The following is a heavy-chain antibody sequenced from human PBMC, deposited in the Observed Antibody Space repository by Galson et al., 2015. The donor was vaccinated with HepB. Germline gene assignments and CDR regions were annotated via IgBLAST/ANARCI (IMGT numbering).Heavy chain of an antibody. D-gene: IGHD3-3*01. J-gene: IGHJ4*02. Sequence: SLRLSCAASGFTFSNAWMNWVRQAPGKGLEWVGRIKSKTDGGTTDYAAPVKGRFTISRDDSETTAYLQMSTLRTEDTAVYYCFGEGGYWGQGTLVTVSS. CDR2: IKSKTDGGTT. CDR1: GFTFSNAW. CDR3: FGEGGY. V-gene: IGHV3-15*07.